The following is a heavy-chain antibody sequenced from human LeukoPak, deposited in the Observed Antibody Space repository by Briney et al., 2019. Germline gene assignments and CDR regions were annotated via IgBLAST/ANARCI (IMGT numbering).Heavy chain of an antibody. CDR2: VYHSGST. Sequence: PSETLSLTCTVSGGSISSYYWSWIRQPPGKGLEWIGYVYHSGSTYYNPSLKSRVTISVDRSKNQFSLKLSSVTAADTAVYYCARSPGYCSSTSCYYYYGMDVWGQGTTVTVSS. J-gene: IGHJ6*02. V-gene: IGHV4-59*12. D-gene: IGHD2-2*01. CDR1: GGSISSYY. CDR3: ARSPGYCSSTSCYYYYGMDV.